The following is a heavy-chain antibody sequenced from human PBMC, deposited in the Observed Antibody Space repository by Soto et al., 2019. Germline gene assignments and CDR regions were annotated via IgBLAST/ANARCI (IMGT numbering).Heavy chain of an antibody. Sequence: EVQLVETGGGLIQPGGSLRLSCEASGFSISSNYLTWVRQPPGKGLDWVSLLYSGGTSYYADSVKGRFPISRDNSKNTLFLQMNRLKTEDTAVYYCARGQQVSTIRGVQGFDYWGQGTLVTVSS. CDR2: LYSGGTS. CDR1: GFSISSNY. J-gene: IGHJ4*02. V-gene: IGHV3-53*02. D-gene: IGHD3-10*01. CDR3: ARGQQVSTIRGVQGFDY.